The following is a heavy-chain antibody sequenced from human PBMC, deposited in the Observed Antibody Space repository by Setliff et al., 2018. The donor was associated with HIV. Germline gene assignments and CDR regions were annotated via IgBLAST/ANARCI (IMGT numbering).Heavy chain of an antibody. D-gene: IGHD5-18*01. Sequence: GGSLRLSCAASGFTFSSYAMNWVRQAPGKGLEWVSVITGGGDKTYYADSVKGRFTISRDNSKNTLYLQMDSLRAEDAAVYYCARGQGRFSFGAQLGYYFDYWGQGTLVTVSS. V-gene: IGHV3-23*01. CDR2: ITGGGDKT. CDR1: GFTFSSYA. CDR3: ARGQGRFSFGAQLGYYFDY. J-gene: IGHJ4*02.